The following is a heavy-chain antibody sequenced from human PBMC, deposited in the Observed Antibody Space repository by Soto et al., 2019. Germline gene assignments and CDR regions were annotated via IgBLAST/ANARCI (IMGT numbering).Heavy chain of an antibody. D-gene: IGHD4-17*01. CDR1: GFTFSSYG. J-gene: IGHJ6*02. Sequence: ESGGGVVQPGRSLRLSCAASGFTFSSYGMHWVRQAPGKGLEWVAVIWYDGSNKYYADSVKGRFTISRDNSKNTLYLQMNSLRAEDTAVYYCARDLGYGDYVSCYYYGTDVWGQGTTVTVSS. V-gene: IGHV3-33*01. CDR3: ARDLGYGDYVSCYYYGTDV. CDR2: IWYDGSNK.